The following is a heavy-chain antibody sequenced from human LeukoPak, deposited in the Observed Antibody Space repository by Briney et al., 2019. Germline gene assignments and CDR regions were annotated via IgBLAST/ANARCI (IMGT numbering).Heavy chain of an antibody. Sequence: PSETLSLTCTVSGGSISSSFYYWGWIRQPPGKGLEWIGSINYSGNTYYNPSLKSRVTISVDTSKNQFSLKLSSVTAADTAVYYCARDQVTGYYKSPDAFDIWGQGTMVTVSS. CDR3: ARDQVTGYYKSPDAFDI. J-gene: IGHJ3*02. CDR1: GGSISSSFYY. CDR2: INYSGNT. V-gene: IGHV4-39*02. D-gene: IGHD3-9*01.